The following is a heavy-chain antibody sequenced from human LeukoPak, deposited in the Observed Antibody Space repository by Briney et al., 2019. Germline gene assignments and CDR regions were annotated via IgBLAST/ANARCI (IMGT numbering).Heavy chain of an antibody. CDR2: IYHIGST. D-gene: IGHD5-24*01. V-gene: IGHV4-4*02. J-gene: IGHJ4*02. CDR1: GGSISSSNW. Sequence: SETLSLTCAVSGGSISSSNWWSWVRQPPGRGLEWIGEIYHIGSTNYNPSLTSRVTISVDTSKNQFSLKLSSVTAADTAVYYCARRSYNSPFRYWGQGTLVTVSS. CDR3: ARRSYNSPFRY.